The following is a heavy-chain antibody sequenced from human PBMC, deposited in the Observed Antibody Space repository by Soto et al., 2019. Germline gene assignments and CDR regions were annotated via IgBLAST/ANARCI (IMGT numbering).Heavy chain of an antibody. J-gene: IGHJ3*01. D-gene: IGHD3-16*02. V-gene: IGHV1-18*01. CDR1: GYTFTSYG. Sequence: GASVKVSCKASGYTFTSYGISWVRQAPGQGLEWMGWISAYNGNTNYAQKLQGRVTMTTDTSTSTAYMELRSLRSDDTAVYYCARHGEYYDYIWGSYRYTRAFDFWGQGTMVTVSS. CDR2: ISAYNGNT. CDR3: ARHGEYYDYIWGSYRYTRAFDF.